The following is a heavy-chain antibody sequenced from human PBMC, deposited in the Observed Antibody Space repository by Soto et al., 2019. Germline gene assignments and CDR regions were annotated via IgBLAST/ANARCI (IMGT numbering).Heavy chain of an antibody. CDR1: GGSFSGYY. Sequence: SETLSLTCAVYGGSFSGYYWSWIRQPPGKGLEWIGEINHSGSTNYNPSLKSRVTMSVDTSKNQFSLKLSSVTAADTAVYYCARAPYDFWSGSPLDVWGKGTTVTVSS. D-gene: IGHD3-3*01. V-gene: IGHV4-34*01. J-gene: IGHJ6*04. CDR3: ARAPYDFWSGSPLDV. CDR2: INHSGST.